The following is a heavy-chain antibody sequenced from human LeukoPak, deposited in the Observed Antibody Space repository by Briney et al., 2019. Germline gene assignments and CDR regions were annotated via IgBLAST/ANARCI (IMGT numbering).Heavy chain of an antibody. J-gene: IGHJ4*02. CDR1: GFTFSRYW. CDR3: VSCGTTTCIIRFDH. V-gene: IGHV3-7*01. Sequence: GGALRLSRPASGFTFSRYWMNWLRQAPGKGLEWVASIKEDGSEKSYVDSVKGRFTISRDNAKNSLYLQMNSLRAEDTAIYYCVSCGTTTCIIRFDHWGQGTLVTVSS. CDR2: IKEDGSEK. D-gene: IGHD2-2*01.